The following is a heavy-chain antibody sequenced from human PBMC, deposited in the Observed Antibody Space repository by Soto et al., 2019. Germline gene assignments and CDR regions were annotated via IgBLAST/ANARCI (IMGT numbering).Heavy chain of an antibody. V-gene: IGHV3-21*01. Sequence: TGGSLRLSCAASGFTFSSYSMNWVRQAPGKGLEWVSSISSSSSYIYYADSVKGRFTISRDNAKNSLYLQMNSLRAEDTAVYYWAFLPYYYFLTGYYTPLIDYGMDVWGQGTTVTVSS. CDR1: GFTFSSYS. CDR2: ISSSSSYI. CDR3: AFLPYYYFLTGYYTPLIDYGMDV. J-gene: IGHJ6*02. D-gene: IGHD3-9*01.